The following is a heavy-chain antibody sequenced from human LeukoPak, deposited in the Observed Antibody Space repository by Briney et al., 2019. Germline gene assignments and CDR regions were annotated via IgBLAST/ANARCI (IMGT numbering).Heavy chain of an antibody. D-gene: IGHD6-6*01. CDR2: INHSGST. CDR1: GGSISSYY. Sequence: SETLSLTCTVSGGSISSYYWSWIRQPPGKGLEWIGEINHSGSTNYNPSLKSRVTISVDTSKNQFSLKLSSVTAADTAVYYCARGMYSXSSXWGXXXLVTVSS. J-gene: IGHJ4*02. CDR3: ARGMYSXSSX. V-gene: IGHV4-34*01.